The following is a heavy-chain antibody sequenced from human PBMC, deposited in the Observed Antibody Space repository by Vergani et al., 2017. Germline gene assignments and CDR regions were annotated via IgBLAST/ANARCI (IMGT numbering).Heavy chain of an antibody. V-gene: IGHV4-4*07. CDR3: ARDRSLRIALGVEEYYLYY. D-gene: IGHD3-3*01. J-gene: IGHJ4*02. Sequence: QVQLQESGPGLVKPSETLSLTCTVSGGSISSYYWSWIRQPAGKGLEWIGRIYTSGSTNYNPSLKSRVTMSVDTSKNQFSLKLSSVTAADTAVYYCARDRSLRIALGVEEYYLYYWGQGPLVTVSS. CDR1: GGSISSYY. CDR2: IYTSGST.